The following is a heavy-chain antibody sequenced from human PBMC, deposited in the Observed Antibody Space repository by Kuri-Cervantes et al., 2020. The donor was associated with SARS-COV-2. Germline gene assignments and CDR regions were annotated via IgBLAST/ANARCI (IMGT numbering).Heavy chain of an antibody. CDR3: ARDDLVPAVLVLDV. CDR2: ISSSGATS. J-gene: IGHJ6*02. Sequence: GGSLRLSCAASGFTFRSNAISWVRQAPGKGLEWVSAISSSGATSYYADSVKGRFTISRDNSKNTLYLQMNSLRAEDTAVYYCARDDLVPAVLVLDVWGQGTTVTVSS. V-gene: IGHV3-23*01. D-gene: IGHD2-2*01. CDR1: GFTFRSNA.